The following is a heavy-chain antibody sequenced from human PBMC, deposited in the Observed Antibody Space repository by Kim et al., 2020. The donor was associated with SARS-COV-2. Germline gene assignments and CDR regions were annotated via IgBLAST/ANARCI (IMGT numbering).Heavy chain of an antibody. CDR1: GFTFSDYY. Sequence: GALRLSCAASGFTFSDYYMSWIRQAPGKGLEWVSYISSSGSTIYYADSVKGRLTISRDNAKNSLYLQMNSQRAEDTAGYYCSRDGDLTYSSSLYFPNYY. J-gene: IGHJ6*01. V-gene: IGHV3-11*04. CDR3: SRDGDLTYSSSLYFPNYY. D-gene: IGHD6-13*01. CDR2: ISSSGSTI.